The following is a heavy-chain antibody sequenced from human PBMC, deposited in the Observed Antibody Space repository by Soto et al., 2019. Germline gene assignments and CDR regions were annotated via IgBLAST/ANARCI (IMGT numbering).Heavy chain of an antibody. J-gene: IGHJ4*02. CDR3: AKDLLPVGFDY. Sequence: QVQLVESGGGVVQPGRSLRLSCAASGFTFSSYGMHWVRQAPGKGLEWVAVISYDGSNKYYADSVKGRFTISRDNSKNTLYLQMNSLRAEDTAVYYCAKDLLPVGFDYWGQGTLVTVSS. CDR2: ISYDGSNK. CDR1: GFTFSSYG. V-gene: IGHV3-30*18.